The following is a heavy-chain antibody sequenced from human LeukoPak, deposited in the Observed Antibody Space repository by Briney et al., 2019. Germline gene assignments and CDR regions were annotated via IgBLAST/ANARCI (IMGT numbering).Heavy chain of an antibody. J-gene: IGHJ3*02. D-gene: IGHD3-10*01. Sequence: SETLSLTCTVSGGFLSTSSDYWGWVRQPPGKGLEGIGTIFYSGSTYYSPSPKSRVTITLQTSRIQFALKSNSVTDGDGVLCYCAKSNGYGLVDIWGQGTMVTVSS. CDR1: GGFLSTSSDY. CDR3: AKSNGYGLVDI. CDR2: IFYSGST. V-gene: IGHV4-39*06.